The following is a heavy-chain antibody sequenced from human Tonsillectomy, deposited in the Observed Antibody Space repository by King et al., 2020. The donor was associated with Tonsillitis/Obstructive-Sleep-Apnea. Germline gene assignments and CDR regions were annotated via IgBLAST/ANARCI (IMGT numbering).Heavy chain of an antibody. Sequence: VQLVESGGGMVQPGRSLRLSCAASGFTFSSYGMHWVRQAPGKGLEWVAVISYDGSNKYYADSVKGRFTISRDNSKNTLYLQMNSLRAEDTAVYYCAKAKRYCSSTSCYPRFLEWLADYWGQGTLVTVSS. CDR2: ISYDGSNK. V-gene: IGHV3-30*18. D-gene: IGHD2-2*01. J-gene: IGHJ4*02. CDR1: GFTFSSYG. CDR3: AKAKRYCSSTSCYPRFLEWLADY.